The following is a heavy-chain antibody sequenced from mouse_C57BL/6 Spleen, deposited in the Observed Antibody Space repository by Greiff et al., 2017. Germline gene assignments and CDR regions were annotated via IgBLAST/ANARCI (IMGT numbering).Heavy chain of an antibody. V-gene: IGHV1-54*01. CDR3: ARFGGFPYYYAMDY. J-gene: IGHJ4*01. CDR2: INPGSGGT. CDR1: GYAFTNYL. D-gene: IGHD3-1*01. Sequence: VKLQQSGAELVRPGTSVKVSCKASGYAFTNYLIEWVKQRPGQGLEWIGVINPGSGGTNYNEKFKGKATLTADKSSSTAYMQLSSLTSEDSAVYFCARFGGFPYYYAMDYWGQGTSVTVSS.